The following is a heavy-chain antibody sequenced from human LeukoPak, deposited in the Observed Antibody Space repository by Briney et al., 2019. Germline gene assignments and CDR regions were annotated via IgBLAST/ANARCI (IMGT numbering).Heavy chain of an antibody. CDR2: IYTSGST. J-gene: IGHJ6*03. V-gene: IGHV4-61*02. CDR3: ARAMDV. Sequence: SETLSLTCTVSGGSISSGSYYWSWIRQPAGKGLEWIGRIYTSGSTNYNPSLKSRVTISVDTSKNQLSLKLSSVTAADTAVYYCARAMDVWGKGTTVTISS. CDR1: GGSISSGSYY.